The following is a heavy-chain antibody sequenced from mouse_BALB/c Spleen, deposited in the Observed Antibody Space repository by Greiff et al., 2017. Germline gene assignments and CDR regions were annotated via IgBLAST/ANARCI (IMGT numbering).Heavy chain of an antibody. CDR1: GYTFTSYT. CDR2: INPSSGYT. Sequence: VKLMESAAELARPGASVKMSCKASGYTFTSYTMHWVKQRPGQGLEWIGYINPSSGYTEYNQKFKDKTTLTADKSSSTAYMQLSSLTSEDSAVYYCARRSSRGNYAMDYWGQGTSVTVSS. J-gene: IGHJ4*01. V-gene: IGHV1-4*02. CDR3: ARRSSRGNYAMDY.